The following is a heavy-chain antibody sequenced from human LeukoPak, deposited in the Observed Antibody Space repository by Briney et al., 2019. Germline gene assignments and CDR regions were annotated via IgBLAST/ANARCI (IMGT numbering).Heavy chain of an antibody. Sequence: PSETLSLTCAVYGGSFSGYYWSWIRQPPGKGLEWIGEINPSGSTNYNPSLKSRVTISVDTSKNQFSLKLSSVTAADTAVYYCARGKKLLWFGEDGMDVWGQGTTVTVSS. CDR3: ARGKKLLWFGEDGMDV. J-gene: IGHJ6*02. CDR1: GGSFSGYY. D-gene: IGHD3-10*01. V-gene: IGHV4-34*01. CDR2: INPSGST.